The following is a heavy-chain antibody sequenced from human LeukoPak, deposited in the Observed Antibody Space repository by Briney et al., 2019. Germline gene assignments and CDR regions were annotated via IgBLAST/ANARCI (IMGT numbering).Heavy chain of an antibody. V-gene: IGHV6-1*01. CDR1: GGSVSSKSAA. J-gene: IGHJ4*02. D-gene: IGHD2-8*02. CDR2: TYYRSKWHS. Sequence: SQTLSLTCAISGGSVSSKSAAWNWIRQSPSRGLEWLGRTYYRSKWHSEYAVSVKGRITINPDTSRNQFSLQLNSVTPEDTAIYYCANICTGGGCYSDYWGQGSLVTVSS. CDR3: ANICTGGGCYSDY.